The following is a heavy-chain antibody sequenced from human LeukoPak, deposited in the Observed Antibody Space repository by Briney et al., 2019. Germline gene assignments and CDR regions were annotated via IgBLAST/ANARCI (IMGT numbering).Heavy chain of an antibody. D-gene: IGHD3-16*02. CDR2: ISGSSGST. CDR1: GFTFSSYA. CDR3: AKSRVWGSYRLYYFDY. J-gene: IGHJ4*02. Sequence: GGSLRLSCAASGFTFSSYAMSWVRQAPGKGLEWVSAISGSSGSTYYADSVKGRFTISRDNSKNTLYLQMNSLRAEDTAVYYCAKSRVWGSYRLYYFDYWGQGTLVTVSS. V-gene: IGHV3-23*01.